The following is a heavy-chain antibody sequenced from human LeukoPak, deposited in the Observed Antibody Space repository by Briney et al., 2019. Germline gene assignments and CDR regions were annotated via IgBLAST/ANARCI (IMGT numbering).Heavy chain of an antibody. CDR2: ISWNSGSI. Sequence: GGSLRLSCAASGFTFDDYAVHWVRQAPGKGLEWVSGISWNSGSIGYADSVKGRFTISRDNAKNSLYLQMNSLRAEDTAVYYCARDIVVVPAYMDVWGKGTTVTVSS. J-gene: IGHJ6*03. CDR1: GFTFDDYA. CDR3: ARDIVVVPAYMDV. D-gene: IGHD2-2*01. V-gene: IGHV3-9*01.